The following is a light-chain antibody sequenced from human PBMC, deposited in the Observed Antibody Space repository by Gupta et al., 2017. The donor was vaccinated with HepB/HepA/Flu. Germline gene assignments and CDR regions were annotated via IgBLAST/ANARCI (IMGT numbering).Light chain of an antibody. CDR1: QDISNY. CDR3: QLDANLPHT. V-gene: IGKV1-33*01. J-gene: IGKJ4*01. Sequence: DIQMTDAPSSLSASVGDRVTITCQASQDISNYLNWYQHKPWKAPKLLIYDASNFETGVPSRSTERGSGTDFTLTIIIMLLEDIATYYCQLDANLPHTFGGGTKVEIK. CDR2: DAS.